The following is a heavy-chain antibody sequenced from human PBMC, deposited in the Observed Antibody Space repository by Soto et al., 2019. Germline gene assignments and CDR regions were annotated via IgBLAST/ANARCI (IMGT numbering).Heavy chain of an antibody. V-gene: IGHV4-34*01. Sequence: QVQLQQWGAGLLKPSETLSLTCAVYGGSFSGYYWSWIRQTPGKGLAWIGEINDSGSTNNNPSLKRGVTIWVDAPKNHYSPKVLCVTAAGTAVYYCARGLLLWFGELFPRGGYYYDMDVWGKGTTVTVSS. CDR2: INDSGST. CDR3: ARGLLLWFGELFPRGGYYYDMDV. D-gene: IGHD3-10*01. J-gene: IGHJ6*03. CDR1: GGSFSGYY.